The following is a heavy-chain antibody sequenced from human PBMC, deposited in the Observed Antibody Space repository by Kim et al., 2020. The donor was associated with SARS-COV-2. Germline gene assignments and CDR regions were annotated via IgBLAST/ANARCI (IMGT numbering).Heavy chain of an antibody. CDR3: ARQLIIVPAAESDFDY. D-gene: IGHD2-2*01. V-gene: IGHV5-10-1*01. J-gene: IGHJ4*02. Sequence: SFQGHVTISADKSISTAYLQWSSLKASDTAMYYCARQLIIVPAAESDFDYWGQGTLVTVSS.